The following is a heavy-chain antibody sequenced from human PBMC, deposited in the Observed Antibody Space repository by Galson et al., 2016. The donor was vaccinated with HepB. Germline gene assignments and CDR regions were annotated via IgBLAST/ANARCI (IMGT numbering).Heavy chain of an antibody. D-gene: IGHD5-18*01. J-gene: IGHJ3*01. V-gene: IGHV3-21*01. CDR2: ISSSSSYI. Sequence: SLRLSCAASGFTFSSYSMNWVRQAPGMGLEWVSSISSSSSYIYYADSVKGRFTISRDNAKNSLYLQMNSLRAEDTAVYYCARARVGYHDAFDVWGQGTMLSVSS. CDR1: GFTFSSYS. CDR3: ARARVGYHDAFDV.